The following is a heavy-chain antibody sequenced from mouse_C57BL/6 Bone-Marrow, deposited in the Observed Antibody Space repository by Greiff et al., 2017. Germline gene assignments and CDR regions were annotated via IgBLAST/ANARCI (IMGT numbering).Heavy chain of an antibody. J-gene: IGHJ1*03. V-gene: IGHV1-59*01. CDR2: IDPSDSYT. Sequence: QVQLQQPGAELVRPGTSVKLSCKASGYTFTSYWMHWVKQRPGQGLEWIGVIDPSDSYTNYNQKFKGKATLTVDTSSSTAYMQLSSLTSEDSAVYYCANCGSTYWYFDVWGTGTTVTVSS. CDR1: GYTFTSYW. D-gene: IGHD1-1*01. CDR3: ANCGSTYWYFDV.